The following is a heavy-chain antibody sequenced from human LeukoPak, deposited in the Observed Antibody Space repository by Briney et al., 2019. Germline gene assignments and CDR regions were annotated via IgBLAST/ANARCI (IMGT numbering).Heavy chain of an antibody. CDR3: ARDYDFWSGQDGGWFDP. V-gene: IGHV3-21*01. CDR1: GFTFSSYS. CDR2: ISSSSSYI. D-gene: IGHD3-3*01. Sequence: PGGSLRLSCAASGFTFSSYSMNWVRQAPGKGLEWVSSISSSSSYIYYADSVKGRFTISRDNAKNSLYLQMNSLRAEDTAVYYCARDYDFWSGQDGGWFDPWGQGTLVTVSS. J-gene: IGHJ5*02.